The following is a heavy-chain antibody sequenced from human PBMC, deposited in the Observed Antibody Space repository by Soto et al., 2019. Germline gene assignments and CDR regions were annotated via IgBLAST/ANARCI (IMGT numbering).Heavy chain of an antibody. Sequence: SETLSLTCTVSGGAIRSYYWYWFRQPPGKGLEWIGYIYYSGSTNYNPSLKSRVTISVDTSKNQFSLKLSSVTAADTAVYYCARRVRWLQYDAFDIWGQGIMVT. D-gene: IGHD5-12*01. CDR2: IYYSGST. CDR1: GGAIRSYY. J-gene: IGHJ3*02. V-gene: IGHV4-59*08. CDR3: ARRVRWLQYDAFDI.